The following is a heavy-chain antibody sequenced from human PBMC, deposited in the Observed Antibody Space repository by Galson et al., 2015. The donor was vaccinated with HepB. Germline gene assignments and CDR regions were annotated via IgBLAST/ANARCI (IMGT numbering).Heavy chain of an antibody. Sequence: SVKVSCKASGGTFSSYTISWVRQAPGQGLEWMGIINPSGGSTSYAQKFQGRVTMTRDTSTSTAYMELSSLRSEDTAVYYCARDQGYCSSTSCYRDSYYYYYGMDVWGQGTTVTVSS. D-gene: IGHD2-2*02. CDR1: GGTFSSYT. CDR2: INPSGGST. V-gene: IGHV1-46*01. CDR3: ARDQGYCSSTSCYRDSYYYYYGMDV. J-gene: IGHJ6*02.